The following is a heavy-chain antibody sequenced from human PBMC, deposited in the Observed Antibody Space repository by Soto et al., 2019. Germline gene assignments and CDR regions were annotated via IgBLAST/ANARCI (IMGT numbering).Heavy chain of an antibody. CDR1: GGSVSSGSYY. Sequence: SETLSLTCTVSGGSVSSGSYYWSLIRQPPGKGLEWIGYIYYSESTNYNPSLKSRVTISVDTSKNQFYLTVRSVTSAHRAVYLCERFHKDIDVVLIRRLLFDGNGQGTVVT. V-gene: IGHV4-61*01. CDR3: ERFHKDIDVVLIRRLLFDG. CDR2: IYYSEST. J-gene: IGHJ3*01. D-gene: IGHD2-15*01.